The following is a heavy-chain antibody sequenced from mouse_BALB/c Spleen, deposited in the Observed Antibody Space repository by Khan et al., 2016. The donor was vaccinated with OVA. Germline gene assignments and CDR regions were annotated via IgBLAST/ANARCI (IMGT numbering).Heavy chain of an antibody. CDR1: GFNFKDTR. CDR3: APAGTGDYFDY. V-gene: IGHV14-3*02. D-gene: IGHD4-1*01. CDR2: IDPANDNT. J-gene: IGHJ2*01. Sequence: VQLKESGAELVKPGASVKLSCTASGFNFKDTRMHWVKQRPEQGLEWIGRIDPANDNTKYDPRFQGKATITADTSSNTAYLHLSSLTSEDTAVYYCAPAGTGDYFDYWGQGTTLTVSS.